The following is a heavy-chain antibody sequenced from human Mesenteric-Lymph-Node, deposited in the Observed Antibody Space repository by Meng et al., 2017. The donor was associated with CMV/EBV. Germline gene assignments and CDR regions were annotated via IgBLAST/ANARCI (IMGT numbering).Heavy chain of an antibody. CDR3: AKSRSSTPGIVDD. CDR2: IYGTGIT. CDR1: GVPVTSGAYH. V-gene: IGHV4-61*08. D-gene: IGHD2/OR15-2a*01. J-gene: IGHJ4*02. Sequence: QAQVQARGPGLLPPSETLSLTCIVSGVPVTSGAYHWSWIRPSPGKGLEWIGYIYGTGITIYNPSLKSRVTILLETSKNQFSLKLNSVTTADTAVYYCAKSRSSTPGIVDDWGQGTLVTV.